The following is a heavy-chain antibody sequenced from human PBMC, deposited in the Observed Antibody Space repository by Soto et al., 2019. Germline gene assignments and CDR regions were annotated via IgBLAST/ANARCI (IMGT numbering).Heavy chain of an antibody. CDR3: AILTPAEAVASP. Sequence: QVQLVQSGAEVKKPGASVKVSCKASGYTFTSYGISWVRQAPGQGLEWMGWISAYNGNTNYAQKLQGRVTMTTDTTTSTAYMELGSLRSDDPAVYSCAILTPAEAVASPWGQGTLVTVPP. V-gene: IGHV1-18*01. D-gene: IGHD6-19*01. J-gene: IGHJ5*02. CDR2: ISAYNGNT. CDR1: GYTFTSYG.